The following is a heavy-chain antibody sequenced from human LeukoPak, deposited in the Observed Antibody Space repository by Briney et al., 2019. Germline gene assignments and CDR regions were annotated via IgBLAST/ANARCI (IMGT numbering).Heavy chain of an antibody. D-gene: IGHD6-19*01. CDR2: IRYDGSNK. J-gene: IGHJ4*02. CDR3: ARDDAGYSSGWYGGYYFDY. Sequence: GGSLRLSCAASGFTFSSYGMHWVRQAPGKGLEGVAFIRYDGSNKYYADSVKGRFTISRDNSKNTLYLQMNSLRAEDTAVYYCARDDAGYSSGWYGGYYFDYWGQGTLVTVSS. CDR1: GFTFSSYG. V-gene: IGHV3-30*02.